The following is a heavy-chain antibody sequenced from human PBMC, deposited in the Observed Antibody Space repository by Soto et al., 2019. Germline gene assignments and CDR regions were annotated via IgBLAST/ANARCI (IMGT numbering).Heavy chain of an antibody. V-gene: IGHV1-46*01. CDR1: GYTFTSYY. Sequence: QVQLVQSGAEVQKPGASVKVSYKASGYTFTSYYMYWVRQAPGQGLEWMGVINPSGSNTSYAQKFQGRVTMTRDASTSTVYMELSSLRSDDTAVYFCAREGARGVGATIWGQGTLVTVSS. CDR3: AREGARGVGATI. D-gene: IGHD1-26*01. J-gene: IGHJ4*02. CDR2: INPSGSNT.